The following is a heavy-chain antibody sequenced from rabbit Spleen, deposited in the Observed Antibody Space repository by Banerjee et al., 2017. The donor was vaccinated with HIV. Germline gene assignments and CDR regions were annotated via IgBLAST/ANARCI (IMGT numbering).Heavy chain of an antibody. V-gene: IGHV1S45*01. CDR1: GFSFSDRDV. J-gene: IGHJ4*01. D-gene: IGHD3-1*01. Sequence: QEQLVESGGGLVKPEGSLTLACKASGFSFSDRDVMCWVRQAPGKELQWIACINTYTGKPVYATWPKGRFTISRTSSTTVTLQMTSLTAADTATYFCARDLASVVGWNFNLWGPGTLVTVS. CDR2: INTYTGKP. CDR3: ARDLASVVGWNFNL.